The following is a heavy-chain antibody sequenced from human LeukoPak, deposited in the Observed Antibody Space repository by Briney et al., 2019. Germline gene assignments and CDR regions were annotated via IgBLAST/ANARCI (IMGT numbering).Heavy chain of an antibody. CDR1: GYTFTSYA. V-gene: IGHV1-3*01. J-gene: IGHJ6*02. CDR3: ARGALAGVLAAGYYYGMDV. D-gene: IGHD6-13*01. CDR2: INAGNGNT. Sequence: GASVKVSCKASGYTFTSYAMHWVRQAPGQRLEWMGWINAGNGNTKYSQKFQGRVTITRDTSASTAYMELSSLRSEDTAVYYCARGALAGVLAAGYYYGMDVWGQGTTVTVSS.